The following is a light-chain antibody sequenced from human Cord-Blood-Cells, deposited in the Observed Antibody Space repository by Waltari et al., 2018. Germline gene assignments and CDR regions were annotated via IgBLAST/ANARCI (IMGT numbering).Light chain of an antibody. V-gene: IGLV3-19*01. Sequence: SSELTQDPAVSVALGQTVRITCQGDSLRSYYASWYQQKPGQAPVLVIYGKNNRPSALPARFSGSSSGNTASLTITGAQAEDEADYYCNSRDSSGNHYVFGTGTKVTVL. CDR1: SLRSYY. J-gene: IGLJ1*01. CDR2: GKN. CDR3: NSRDSSGNHYV.